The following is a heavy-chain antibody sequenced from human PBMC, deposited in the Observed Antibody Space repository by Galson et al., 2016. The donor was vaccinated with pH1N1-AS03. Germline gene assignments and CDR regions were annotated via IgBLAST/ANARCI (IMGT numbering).Heavy chain of an antibody. Sequence: SVKVSCKASGDSPKNNFIIGFHKAPGQDLNGTGGFDPRLGTPGYAKNLKGRATFTWNESPSPAYLELSGLRSVDTAVYYCATGPLSQFLEWKFAYFYGLDVWGQGTTVTVSS. V-gene: IGHV1-69*13. CDR3: ATGPLSQFLEWKFAYFYGLDV. CDR2: FDPRLGTP. CDR1: GDSPKNNF. D-gene: IGHD3-3*01. J-gene: IGHJ6*02.